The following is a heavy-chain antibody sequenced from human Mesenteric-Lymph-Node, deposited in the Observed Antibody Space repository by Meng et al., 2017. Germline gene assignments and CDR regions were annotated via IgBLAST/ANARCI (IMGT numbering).Heavy chain of an antibody. CDR3: ARDLDTSDYFLWFGP. Sequence: GESLKISCAASGFTFSYYGMHWVRQAPGKGLEWVSIVSTDGSKSYYADSVKGRFTVSRDNSRNTLFLQMTSLRAEDTAVYYCARDLDTSDYFLWFGPWGQGTLVTVSS. V-gene: IGHV3-30*01. CDR2: VSTDGSKS. D-gene: IGHD2/OR15-2a*01. J-gene: IGHJ5*02. CDR1: GFTFSYYG.